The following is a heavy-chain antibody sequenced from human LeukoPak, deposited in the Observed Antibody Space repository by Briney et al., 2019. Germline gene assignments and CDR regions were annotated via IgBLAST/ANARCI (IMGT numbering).Heavy chain of an antibody. Sequence: GESLRLSCAASGFTFSGSGMHWVRQAPGKGLEWVAVISYDGSNKYYADSVKGRFTISRDNSKNTLYLQMNSLRAEDTAVYYCATLTTGYWGQGTLVTVSS. CDR1: GFTFSGSG. J-gene: IGHJ4*02. CDR2: ISYDGSNK. V-gene: IGHV3-30*19. D-gene: IGHD1-14*01. CDR3: ATLTTGY.